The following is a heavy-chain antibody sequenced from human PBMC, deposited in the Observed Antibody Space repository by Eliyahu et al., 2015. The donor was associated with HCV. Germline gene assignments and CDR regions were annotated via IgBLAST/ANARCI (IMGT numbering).Heavy chain of an antibody. J-gene: IGHJ4*02. D-gene: IGHD6-13*01. CDR2: ISASGSNT. CDR3: AKQRGGIEHKILPDHY. V-gene: IGHV3-23*01. Sequence: EVQLLESGGGLVQPGGSLXLSCAASGFTFSSYAMXWVRQAPGKGLEWVSSISASGSNTYYADFVKGRFTISRDTSKNTLYLQMNSLRAEDTAVYFCAKQRGGIEHKILPDHYWGQGTLVTVS. CDR1: GFTFSSYA.